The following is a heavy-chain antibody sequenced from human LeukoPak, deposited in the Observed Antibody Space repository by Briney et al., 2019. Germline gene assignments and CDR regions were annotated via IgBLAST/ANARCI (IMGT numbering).Heavy chain of an antibody. CDR2: ISGSGGST. V-gene: IGHV3-23*01. Sequence: GGSLRLSCAASGFTFSSYAMSWVRQAPGKGLEWVSAISGSGGSTYYADSVKGRFTISRDNSKNTLYLQMNSLRAEDTAVYYCAKISYDSSGYYYARHFDLWGRGTLVTVSS. CDR3: AKISYDSSGYYYARHFDL. J-gene: IGHJ2*01. CDR1: GFTFSSYA. D-gene: IGHD3-22*01.